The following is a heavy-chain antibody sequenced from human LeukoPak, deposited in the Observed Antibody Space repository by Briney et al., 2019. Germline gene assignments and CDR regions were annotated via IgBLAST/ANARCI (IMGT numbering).Heavy chain of an antibody. J-gene: IGHJ5*02. D-gene: IGHD6-13*01. CDR1: GFTVSSNY. V-gene: IGHV3-66*01. Sequence: GGSLRLSCAASGFTVSSNYMSWVRQAPGKGLEWVSVIYSGGSTYYADSVKGRFTISRDNSKNTLYLQMNSLRAEDTAVYYCAREVLAAAGPNWFDPWGQGTLVTVSS. CDR3: AREVLAAAGPNWFDP. CDR2: IYSGGST.